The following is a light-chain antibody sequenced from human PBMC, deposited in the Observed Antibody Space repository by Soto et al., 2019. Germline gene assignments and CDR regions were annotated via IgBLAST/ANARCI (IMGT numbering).Light chain of an antibody. V-gene: IGKV3-15*01. CDR3: QQYNNWPPLT. J-gene: IGKJ4*01. CDR2: GAS. CDR1: QSVSSN. Sequence: EIVMTQSPATLSVSPGERATLSCRASQSVSSNLAWYQQKPGQAPRLLIYGASTRPTGIPARFSGSGSGTELTLTISSLQSEEFAVYYCQQYNNWPPLTFGGGTKVEIK.